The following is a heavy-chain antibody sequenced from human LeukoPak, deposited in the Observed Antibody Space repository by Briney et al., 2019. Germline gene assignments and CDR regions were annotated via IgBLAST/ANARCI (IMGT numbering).Heavy chain of an antibody. CDR1: GGTFSSYA. V-gene: IGHV1-69*06. Sequence: ASVKVSCKASGGTFSSYAISWVRQAPGQGLEWMGGIIPIFGTANYAQKFQGRVTITADKSTSTAYMELSSLRSEDTAVYYCAKDLLLWFGELTRPSWYFDLWGRGTLVTVSS. D-gene: IGHD3-10*01. J-gene: IGHJ2*01. CDR3: AKDLLLWFGELTRPSWYFDL. CDR2: IIPIFGTA.